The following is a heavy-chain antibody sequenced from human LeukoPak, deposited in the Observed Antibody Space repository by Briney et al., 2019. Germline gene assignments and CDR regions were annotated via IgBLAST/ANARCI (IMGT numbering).Heavy chain of an antibody. J-gene: IGHJ4*02. V-gene: IGHV3-48*01. CDR1: GFTFSSYS. Sequence: GGSLRLSCAASGFTFSSYSMNWVRQAPGKGLEWVSYISSSSNTIYHADSVKGRFTISRDNSKNTLYLQMNSLRAEDTAVYYCAKGGSRYYDSSGYYDYWGQGTLVTVSS. CDR3: AKGGSRYYDSSGYYDY. D-gene: IGHD3-22*01. CDR2: ISSSSNTI.